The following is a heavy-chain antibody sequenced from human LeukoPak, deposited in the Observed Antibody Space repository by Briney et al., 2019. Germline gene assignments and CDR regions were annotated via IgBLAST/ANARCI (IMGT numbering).Heavy chain of an antibody. CDR2: INHSGST. Sequence: SETLSLTCTVYGESFSGYYWSWIRQPPGKWLDWIGEINHSGSTNYNPSLKSRVTISLDTSKNQFSLKLSSMTAADTAVYYCARRYYTNGVYYYDYWGQGTLVTVSS. V-gene: IGHV4-34*01. J-gene: IGHJ4*02. D-gene: IGHD2-8*01. CDR3: ARRYYTNGVYYYDY. CDR1: GESFSGYY.